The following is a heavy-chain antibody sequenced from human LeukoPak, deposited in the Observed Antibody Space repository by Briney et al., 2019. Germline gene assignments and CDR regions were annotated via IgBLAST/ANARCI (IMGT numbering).Heavy chain of an antibody. Sequence: SETLSLTCTVSGGSISSSSYYWGWIRQPPGKGLEWIGSIYYSGSTYYNPSLKSRVTISVDTSKNQFSLKLSSVTAADTAVYYCARHVILWLGESHYFDYWGQGTLVTASS. CDR3: ARHVILWLGESHYFDY. V-gene: IGHV4-39*01. CDR2: IYYSGST. J-gene: IGHJ4*02. D-gene: IGHD3-10*01. CDR1: GGSISSSSYY.